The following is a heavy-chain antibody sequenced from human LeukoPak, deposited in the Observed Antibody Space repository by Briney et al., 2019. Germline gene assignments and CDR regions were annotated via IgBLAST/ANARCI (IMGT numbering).Heavy chain of an antibody. Sequence: SETLSLTCAVYGGSFSGYYWSWIRQPPGKGLEWIGEINHSGSTNYNPSLKSRVTISVDTSKNQFSLKLSSVTAADTAVFYCASLTTADAFDIWGQGTMVTVSS. CDR2: INHSGST. CDR3: ASLTTADAFDI. J-gene: IGHJ3*02. V-gene: IGHV4-34*01. CDR1: GGSFSGYY. D-gene: IGHD3-22*01.